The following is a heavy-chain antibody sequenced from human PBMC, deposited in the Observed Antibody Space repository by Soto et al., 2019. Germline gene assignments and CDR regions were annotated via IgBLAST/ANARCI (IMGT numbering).Heavy chain of an antibody. Sequence: PGGSLRLSCAASGFTFSSYGMSWVRQAPGKGLEWVSAISGSGGSTYYADSVKGRFTISRDNAKNTLYLQMNSLRAEDTAVYYCAKLDTAMAEGYFDYWGQGTLVTVSS. CDR2: ISGSGGST. J-gene: IGHJ4*02. CDR3: AKLDTAMAEGYFDY. D-gene: IGHD5-18*01. V-gene: IGHV3-23*01. CDR1: GFTFSSYG.